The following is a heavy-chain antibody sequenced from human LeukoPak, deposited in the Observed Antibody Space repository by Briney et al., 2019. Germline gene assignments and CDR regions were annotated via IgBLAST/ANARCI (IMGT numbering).Heavy chain of an antibody. D-gene: IGHD5-18*01. CDR3: ARGIQLWSYYYYGVDV. Sequence: TGGSLRLSCAASGFTFSTYSMNWVRPAPGKGLEWVSYISSSSDIYYADSVKGRFTISRDNAKNSLYLQMNSLRDEDTAVYFCARGIQLWSYYYYGVDVWGQGTTVTVSS. V-gene: IGHV3-48*02. CDR1: GFTFSTYS. CDR2: ISSSSDI. J-gene: IGHJ6*02.